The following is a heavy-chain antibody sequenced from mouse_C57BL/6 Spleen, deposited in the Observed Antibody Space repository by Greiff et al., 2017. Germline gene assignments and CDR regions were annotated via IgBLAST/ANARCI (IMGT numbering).Heavy chain of an antibody. J-gene: IGHJ2*01. Sequence: QVQLQQPGAELVKPGASVKLSCKASGYTFTSYWMHWVKQRPGRGLEWIGRIDPNSGGTKYNEKFKSKATLTVDKHSSTAYMQLSSRTSGDSAVYYCARRGSDYWGQGTTLTVSS. CDR3: ARRGSDY. V-gene: IGHV1-72*01. CDR2: IDPNSGGT. CDR1: GYTFTSYW.